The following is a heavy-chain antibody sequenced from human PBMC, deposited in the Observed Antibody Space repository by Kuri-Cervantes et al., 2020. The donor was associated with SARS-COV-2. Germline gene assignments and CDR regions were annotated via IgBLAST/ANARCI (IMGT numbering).Heavy chain of an antibody. J-gene: IGHJ4*02. CDR2: INHSGST. V-gene: IGHV4-34*01. CDR3: ARDPLPDGY. Sequence: SETLSLTCAVYGGSFSGYYWSWIRQPPGKGLEWIGEINHSGSTNYNPSLKSRVTISVDTSKNQFSLKLSSVTAADTAVYYCARDPLPDGYWGQGTLVTVSS. D-gene: IGHD5-24*01. CDR1: GGSFSGYY.